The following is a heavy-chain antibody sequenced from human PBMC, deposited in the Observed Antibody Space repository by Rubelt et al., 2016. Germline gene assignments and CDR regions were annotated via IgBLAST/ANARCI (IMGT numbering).Heavy chain of an antibody. CDR2: INAGNGNT. CDR3: ALRPFDY. CDR1: GGTFSSYG. J-gene: IGHJ4*02. Sequence: QVQLVQSGAEVKKPGSSVKVSCKASGGTFSSYGISWVRQAPGQGLEWMGWINAGNGNTKYSQKFQGRVTITRDTSASTAYMELSSLRSEDTAVYYCALRPFDYWGQGTLVTVSS. V-gene: IGHV1-3*01.